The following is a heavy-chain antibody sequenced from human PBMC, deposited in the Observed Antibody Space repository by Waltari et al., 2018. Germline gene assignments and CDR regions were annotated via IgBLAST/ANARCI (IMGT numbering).Heavy chain of an antibody. Sequence: QVQLQESGPGLVKPSETLSLTCAVSGYSISSGSYWGWPRQPPGKGLEWIGSIYHSGSTYYNPSLKSRVTISVDTSKNQFSLKLSSVTAADTAVYYCARHFSLLDWFDPWGQGTLVTVSS. V-gene: IGHV4-38-2*01. D-gene: IGHD3-3*02. CDR2: IYHSGST. CDR1: GYSISSGSY. J-gene: IGHJ5*02. CDR3: ARHFSLLDWFDP.